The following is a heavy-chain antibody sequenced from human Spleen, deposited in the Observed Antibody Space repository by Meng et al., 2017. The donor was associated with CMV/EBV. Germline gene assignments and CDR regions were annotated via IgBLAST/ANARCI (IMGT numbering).Heavy chain of an antibody. V-gene: IGHV4-4*01. J-gene: IGHJ4*02. Sequence: VSSDNWWAWVRQSPGKGLEWIGDVHHRGNHNYNPSLEGRVTIALDKSTNQISLKLTSVTAADTAEYFCVRDGRTFYDALPYNLFDFWGQGTLVTVSS. CDR3: VRDGRTFYDALPYNLFDF. CDR1: VSSDNW. D-gene: IGHD4/OR15-4a*01. CDR2: VHHRGNH.